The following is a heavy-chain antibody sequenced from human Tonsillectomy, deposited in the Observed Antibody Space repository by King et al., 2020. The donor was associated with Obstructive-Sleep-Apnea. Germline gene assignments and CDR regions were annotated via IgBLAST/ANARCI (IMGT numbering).Heavy chain of an antibody. CDR1: GFTFDDYA. CDR2: ISWNSGSI. J-gene: IGHJ4*02. CDR3: AKDTGYSGYDYLFDY. D-gene: IGHD5-12*01. V-gene: IGHV3-9*01. Sequence: VQLVESGGGLVQPGRSLRLSCAASGFTFDDYAMHWVRHAPGKGLEWVSGISWNSGSIGYADSVKGRFTISRDNAKNSLYLQMNSLRAEDTALYYCAKDTGYSGYDYLFDYWGQGTLVTVSS.